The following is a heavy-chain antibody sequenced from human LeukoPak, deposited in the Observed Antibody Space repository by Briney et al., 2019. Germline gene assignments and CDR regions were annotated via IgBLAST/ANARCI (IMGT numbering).Heavy chain of an antibody. D-gene: IGHD6-19*01. V-gene: IGHV3-9*01. CDR3: ARDSSGWSRDY. J-gene: IGHJ4*02. CDR2: ISWNSGSI. Sequence: GRSLRLSCAASGFTFDDYAMHWVRQAPGKGLEWVSGISWNSGSIGYADSVKGRFTISRDNAKDSLYLQMNSLRADDSAVYYCARDSSGWSRDYWGQGTLVTVSS. CDR1: GFTFDDYA.